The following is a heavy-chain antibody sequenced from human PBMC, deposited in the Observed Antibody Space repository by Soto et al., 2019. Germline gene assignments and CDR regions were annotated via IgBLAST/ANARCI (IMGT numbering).Heavy chain of an antibody. CDR2: ISYDGSNK. V-gene: IGHV3-30*18. CDR1: GFTFSSYG. J-gene: IGHJ6*02. Sequence: VQLVESGGGVVQPGRSLRLSCAASGFTFSSYGMHWVRQAPGKGLEWVAVISYDGSNKYYADSVKGRFTISRDNSKNTLYLQMNSLRAEDTAVYYCAKGTVAYYYYYGMDVWGQGTTVTVSS. CDR3: AKGTVAYYYYYGMDV.